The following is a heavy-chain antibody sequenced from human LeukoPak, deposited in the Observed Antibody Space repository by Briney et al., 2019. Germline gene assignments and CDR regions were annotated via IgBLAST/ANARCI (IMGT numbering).Heavy chain of an antibody. CDR3: ASGRRYYYDSSGYYSGFLYYGMDV. J-gene: IGHJ6*02. CDR1: GGSFSGYY. V-gene: IGHV4-34*01. Sequence: SETLSLTCAVYGGSFSGYYWSWIRQPPGKGLEWIGEISHSGSTNYNPSLKSRVTISVDTSKNQFSLKLSSVTAADTAVYYCASGRRYYYDSSGYYSGFLYYGMDVWGQGTTVTVSS. D-gene: IGHD3-22*01. CDR2: ISHSGST.